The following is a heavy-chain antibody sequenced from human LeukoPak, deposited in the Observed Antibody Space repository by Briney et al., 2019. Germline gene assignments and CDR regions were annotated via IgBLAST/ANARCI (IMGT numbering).Heavy chain of an antibody. Sequence: SETLSLTCGVSGYSISSGYYWGWIRQSPGKGLEWIGSIYHTGTTYYNPSLKNRVNMSVDKSKNQFSLKLTSVTAADTAVYYCARQGYDSSGYFTPNYYYYYMDVWGRGTTVTVSS. D-gene: IGHD3-22*01. CDR1: GYSISSGYY. CDR2: IYHTGTT. J-gene: IGHJ6*03. V-gene: IGHV4-38-2*01. CDR3: ARQGYDSSGYFTPNYYYYYMDV.